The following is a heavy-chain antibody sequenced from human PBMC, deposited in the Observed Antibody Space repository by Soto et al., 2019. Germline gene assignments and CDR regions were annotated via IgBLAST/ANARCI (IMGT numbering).Heavy chain of an antibody. V-gene: IGHV4-39*01. D-gene: IGHD7-27*01. J-gene: IGHJ6*02. CDR1: GGSISSSSYY. Sequence: QLQLQESGPGLVKPSETLSLTCTVSGGSISSSSYYWGWIRQPPGKGLEWIGSIYYSGSTYYNPSLKSRVTISVDTSKNQFSLKLSSVTAADTAVYYCELAGVDYYYYGMDVWGQGTTVTVSS. CDR3: ELAGVDYYYYGMDV. CDR2: IYYSGST.